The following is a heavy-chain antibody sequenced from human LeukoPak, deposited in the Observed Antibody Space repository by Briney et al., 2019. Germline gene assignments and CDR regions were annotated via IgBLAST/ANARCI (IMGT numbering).Heavy chain of an antibody. V-gene: IGHV1-18*01. CDR3: ARPVLRYFDGGYYFDY. D-gene: IGHD3-9*01. Sequence: ASVKVSCKASGYTFTSYGISRVRQAPGQGLERMGWISAYNGNTNYAQKLQGRVTMTTDTSTSTAYMELRSVRSDDTAVYYCARPVLRYFDGGYYFDYWGQGTLVTVSS. CDR1: GYTFTSYG. CDR2: ISAYNGNT. J-gene: IGHJ4*02.